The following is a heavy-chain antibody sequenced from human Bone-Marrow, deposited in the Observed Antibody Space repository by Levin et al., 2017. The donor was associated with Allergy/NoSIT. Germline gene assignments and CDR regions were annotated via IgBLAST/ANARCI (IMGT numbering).Heavy chain of an antibody. J-gene: IGHJ4*02. V-gene: IGHV3-23*01. CDR1: GFTFSSYA. CDR3: AKVAVSIAAEFDY. Sequence: ASVKVSCVASGFTFSSYAMAWVRQAPGKWLEWVSTLTGSDGRTFSADSVKGRFTISRDNSKNTVYLQMNTLRADDTAIYYCAKVAVSIAAEFDYWGQGTLVTVSS. CDR2: LTGSDGRT. D-gene: IGHD6-25*01.